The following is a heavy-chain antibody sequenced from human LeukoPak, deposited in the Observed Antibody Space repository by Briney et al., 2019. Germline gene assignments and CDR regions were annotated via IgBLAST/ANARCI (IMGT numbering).Heavy chain of an antibody. J-gene: IGHJ6*03. D-gene: IGHD2/OR15-2a*01. CDR2: INPNSGGT. CDR3: AREFFYGEWPYYYYYYYMDV. CDR1: GYTFTGYY. Sequence: GASVKVSCKASGYTFTGYYMHWVRQAPGQELEWMGWINPNSGGTNYAQKFQGRVTMTRDTSNSTAYMELSRLRSDDTAVYYCAREFFYGEWPYYYYYYYMDVWGKGTTVTVSS. V-gene: IGHV1-2*02.